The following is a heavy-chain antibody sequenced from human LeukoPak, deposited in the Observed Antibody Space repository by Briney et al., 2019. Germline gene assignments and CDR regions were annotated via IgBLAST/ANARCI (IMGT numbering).Heavy chain of an antibody. CDR2: ISYDGSNK. V-gene: IGHV3-30*04. J-gene: IGHJ3*02. D-gene: IGHD2-15*01. CDR1: GFTFSSYA. CDR3: ATNKDESDAFDI. Sequence: GGSLRLSCAASGFTFSSYAMHWVRQAPGKGLEWVAVISYDGSNKYYADSVKGRFTISRDNSKNTLYLQMNSLRAEDTAVYYCATNKDESDAFDIWGQGTMVTVSS.